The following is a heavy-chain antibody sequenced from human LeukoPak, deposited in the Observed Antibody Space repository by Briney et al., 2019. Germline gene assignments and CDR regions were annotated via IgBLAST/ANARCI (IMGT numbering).Heavy chain of an antibody. CDR2: VSSSSSYI. Sequence: TGGGLRLSGAASGFTCRSYEMNWVRQAPGKGLEWVSSVSSSSSYIYYADSVKGRFTISRDNSKNTLYLQMNSLRAEDTAVYYCANYDSNYYYYYMDVWGKGTTVTISS. CDR3: ANYDSNYYYYYMDV. V-gene: IGHV3-21*01. D-gene: IGHD3-22*01. CDR1: GFTCRSYE. J-gene: IGHJ6*03.